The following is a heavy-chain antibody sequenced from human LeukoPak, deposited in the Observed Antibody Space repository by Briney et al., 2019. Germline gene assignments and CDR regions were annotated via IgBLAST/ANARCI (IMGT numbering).Heavy chain of an antibody. J-gene: IGHJ6*03. D-gene: IGHD5-18*01. CDR2: IYSSGST. Sequence: PSETLSLTCTVSGGSISSGTYYWGWIRQPAGKGLEWIGRIYSSGSTNYNPSLKSRVTMSVDTSKNQFSLKLSSVTAADTAVYYCAREKGIYSYGNYYYYYMDVWGKGTTVTISS. CDR1: GGSISSGTYY. V-gene: IGHV4-61*02. CDR3: AREKGIYSYGNYYYYYMDV.